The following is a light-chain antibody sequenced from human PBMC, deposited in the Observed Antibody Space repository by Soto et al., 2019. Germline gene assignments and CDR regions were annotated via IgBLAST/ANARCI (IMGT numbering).Light chain of an antibody. V-gene: IGKV3-20*01. Sequence: EIVLTQSPGTLSLSPGERATLSCRASQSISSNYLAWYQQKPGQAPRLLISGATSRATSFPYRFIGRWSGTTFVLPPTRLGPAEMAIDHGEDYGVWTFGDETKVDI. CDR3: EDYGVWT. CDR2: GAT. CDR1: QSISSNY. J-gene: IGKJ1*01.